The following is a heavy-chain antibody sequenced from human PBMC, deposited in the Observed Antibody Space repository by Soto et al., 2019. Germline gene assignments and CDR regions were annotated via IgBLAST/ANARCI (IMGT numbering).Heavy chain of an antibody. V-gene: IGHV3-30*18. D-gene: IGHD5-18*01. CDR1: RFTFSNYG. CDR2: ISHDGTVK. Sequence: GGSLRRSCAASRFTFSNYGRQLFRQAPGKGLEWVAVISHDGTVKYYADSVKGRFTISRDNFQNTLDLQMDSLRAEDTAVYYCAKERDTRSSSCFDSWGQGTLVTV. CDR3: AKERDTRSSSCFDS. J-gene: IGHJ4*02.